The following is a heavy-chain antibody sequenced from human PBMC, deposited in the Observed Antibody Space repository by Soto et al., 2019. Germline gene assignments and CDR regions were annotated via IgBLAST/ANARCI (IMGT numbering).Heavy chain of an antibody. CDR3: AKDVIVGATSLDY. J-gene: IGHJ4*02. D-gene: IGHD1-26*01. CDR1: GFTFSSYG. CDR2: ISYDGSNK. Sequence: QVQLVESGGGVVQPGRSLRLSCAASGFTFSSYGMHWVRQAPGKGLEWVAVISYDGSNKYYADSVKGRFTISRDNSKNALYLQMNRLRAEDTAVYYCAKDVIVGATSLDYWGQGTLVTVSS. V-gene: IGHV3-30*18.